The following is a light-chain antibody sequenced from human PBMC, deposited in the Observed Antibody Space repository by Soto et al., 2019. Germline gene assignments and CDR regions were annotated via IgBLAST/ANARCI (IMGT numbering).Light chain of an antibody. CDR1: SGHSSYI. Sequence: QSVLTQSSSASASLGSSVKLTCTLSSGHSSYIIAWHQQQPGKAPRYLMKLEGSGSYNKGSGVPDRFSGSSSGADRYLTISNLQFEDEADYYCETWDSNTHVFGTGTQLTVL. CDR3: ETWDSNTHV. V-gene: IGLV4-60*02. CDR2: LEGSGSY. J-gene: IGLJ7*01.